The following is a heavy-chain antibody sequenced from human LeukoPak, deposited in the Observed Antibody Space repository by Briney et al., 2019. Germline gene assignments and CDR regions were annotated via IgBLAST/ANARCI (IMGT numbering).Heavy chain of an antibody. CDR2: LSPDGSSS. J-gene: IGHJ4*02. CDR1: GFSFSTYW. V-gene: IGHV3-74*01. Sequence: QPGGSLRLSCAASGFSFSTYWMHWVRQAPGKGLVWVSRLSPDGSSSVYADSVKGRFTISRDNAKNSLYLQMNSLRAEDTAVYYCARGAVAIDYWGQGTLVTVSS. CDR3: ARGAVAIDY.